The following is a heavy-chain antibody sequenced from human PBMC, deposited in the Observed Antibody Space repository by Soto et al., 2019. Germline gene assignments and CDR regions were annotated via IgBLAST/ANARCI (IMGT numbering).Heavy chain of an antibody. CDR2: IKSITDGGTT. V-gene: IGHV3-15*01. CDR3: TTDSADIVVVPATFGMDV. J-gene: IGHJ6*02. CDR1: GITFSNAW. D-gene: IGHD2-2*01. Sequence: EVQLVESGGGLVKPGGSLRLSCAASGITFSNAWMTWVRQAPGKGLEWVGRIKSITDGGTTDYAAPVKGRFTISRDDSKYTLYMQMNNLSTEDTAVYHCTTDSADIVVVPATFGMDVWGQGTTVTVSS.